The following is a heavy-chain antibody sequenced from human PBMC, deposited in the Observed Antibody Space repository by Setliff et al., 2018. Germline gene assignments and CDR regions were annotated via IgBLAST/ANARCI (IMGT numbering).Heavy chain of an antibody. J-gene: IGHJ4*02. D-gene: IGHD3-10*01. Sequence: PSETLSLTCSVSGGSISSGGFYWSWIRQSAGRGLEWIGHSHTGGATDYNLSLKSRVTISLDSSKNQFSLRLSSVTAADAAVYFCARESATIGEFPLYYFDKWGQGIPVTVSS. CDR1: GGSISSGGFY. CDR2: SHTGGAT. V-gene: IGHV4-61*09. CDR3: ARESATIGEFPLYYFDK.